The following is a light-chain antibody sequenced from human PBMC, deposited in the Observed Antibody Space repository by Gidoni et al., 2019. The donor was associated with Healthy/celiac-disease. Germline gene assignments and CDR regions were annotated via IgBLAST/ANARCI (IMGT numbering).Light chain of an antibody. Sequence: QSALTQPPSASGSPGQSVTISCTGTSSDVGGYNYVSWYQQHPGKAPNLMIYEVSKRTSGVPDRFSGSKSGNTASLTVSGLQAEDEADYYCSSYAGSIWVFGGGTKLTVL. J-gene: IGLJ3*02. V-gene: IGLV2-8*01. CDR3: SSYAGSIWV. CDR1: SSDVGGYNY. CDR2: EVS.